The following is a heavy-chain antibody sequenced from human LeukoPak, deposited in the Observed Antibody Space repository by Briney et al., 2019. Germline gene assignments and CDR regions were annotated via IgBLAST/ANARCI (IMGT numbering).Heavy chain of an antibody. CDR1: GGSISSSSYY. J-gene: IGHJ2*01. V-gene: IGHV4-39*01. CDR2: IYYSGST. D-gene: IGHD4-17*01. Sequence: SETLSLTCTVSGGSISSSSYYWGWIRQPPGKGLEWIGSIYYSGSTYYNPSLKSRVTISVDTSKNQFSLKLSSVTAADTAVHYCARHDCGDPRAHWYFDLWGRGTLVTVSS. CDR3: ARHDCGDPRAHWYFDL.